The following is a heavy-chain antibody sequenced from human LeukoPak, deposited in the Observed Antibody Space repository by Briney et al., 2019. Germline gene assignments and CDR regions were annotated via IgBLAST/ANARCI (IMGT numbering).Heavy chain of an antibody. J-gene: IGHJ5*02. CDR2: ISWNSGSI. V-gene: IGHV3-9*01. D-gene: IGHD3-22*01. Sequence: PGRSLRLSCAASGFTFDDYAMHWVRQAPGKGLEWVSGISWNSGSIGYADSVKGRFTISRDNAKNSLYLQMNNLRAEDTAFYYCAKSXSPHLHYFDNSGSYRNWFDPWGQGTLVTVSS. CDR1: GFTFDDYA. CDR3: AKSXSPHLHYFDNSGSYRNWFDP.